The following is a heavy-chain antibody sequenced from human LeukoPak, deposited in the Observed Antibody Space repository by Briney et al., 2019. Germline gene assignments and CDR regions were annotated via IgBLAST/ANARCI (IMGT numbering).Heavy chain of an antibody. J-gene: IGHJ4*02. CDR2: ISYDGSKK. CDR3: VKDRSGAAAGIRLDS. Sequence: GGSLRLSCAASGFTFSYFGMHWVRQAPGKGLEWVAVISYDGSKKYYAGSVKGRFTISRDNSKSTLYLQMNRLRADGKALYYCVKDRSGAAAGIRLDSWGQGTLVTVSS. D-gene: IGHD6-13*01. CDR1: GFTFSYFG. V-gene: IGHV3-30*18.